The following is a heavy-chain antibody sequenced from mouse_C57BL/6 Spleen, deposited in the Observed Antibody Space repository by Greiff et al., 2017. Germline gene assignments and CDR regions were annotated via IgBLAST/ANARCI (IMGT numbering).Heavy chain of an antibody. CDR1: GFTFSDYG. CDR2: ISSGSSTI. V-gene: IGHV5-17*01. J-gene: IGHJ4*01. D-gene: IGHD1-1*01. CDR3: ARHYYGSSYDAMDY. Sequence: EVKLMESGGGLVKPGGSLKLSCAASGFTFSDYGMHWVRQAPEKGLAWVAYISSGSSTIYYADTVKGRFTISRDNAKNTLFLQMTSLRSEDTAMYYCARHYYGSSYDAMDYWGQGTSVTVSS.